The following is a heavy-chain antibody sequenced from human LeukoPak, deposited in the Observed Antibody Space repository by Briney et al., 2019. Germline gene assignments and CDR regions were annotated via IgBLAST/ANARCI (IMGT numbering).Heavy chain of an antibody. CDR3: ARDEWELLRAY. D-gene: IGHD1-26*01. J-gene: IGHJ4*02. CDR2: ISWNSGSI. Sequence: GGSLRLSCAASGFTFDDYAMHWVRQAPGKGLEWVSGISWNSGSIGYADSVKGRFTISRDNSKNTLYLQMNSLRVEDTAVYYCARDEWELLRAYWGQGTLVTVSS. CDR1: GFTFDDYA. V-gene: IGHV3-9*01.